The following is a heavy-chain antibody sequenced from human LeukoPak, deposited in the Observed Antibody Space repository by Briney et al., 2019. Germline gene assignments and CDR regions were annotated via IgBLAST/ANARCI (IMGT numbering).Heavy chain of an antibody. Sequence: SETLSLTCTVSGGSISSYYWSWIRQPPGKGLEWIGEINHSGSTNYNPSLKSRVTISVDTSKNQFSLQLNSVTPEDTAVYYCARGRSEAAAGTSGVLAFDIWGQGTMVTVSS. J-gene: IGHJ3*02. D-gene: IGHD6-13*01. CDR2: INHSGST. CDR1: GGSISSYY. V-gene: IGHV4-34*01. CDR3: ARGRSEAAAGTSGVLAFDI.